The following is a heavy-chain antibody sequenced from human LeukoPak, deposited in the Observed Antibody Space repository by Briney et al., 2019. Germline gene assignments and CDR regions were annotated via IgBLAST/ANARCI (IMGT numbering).Heavy chain of an antibody. J-gene: IGHJ4*02. CDR1: GDSIRSYY. V-gene: IGHV4-4*07. CDR3: ASTTYYYDSSGYYFLDY. D-gene: IGHD3-22*01. CDR2: IYTSGST. Sequence: SKTLSLTCTVSGDSIRSYYWSWIRQPAGKGLEWIGRIYTSGSTNYDPSLQNRVTMSVDTSKNQFSLKLSSVTAADTAVYYCASTTYYYDSSGYYFLDYWGQGTLVTVSS.